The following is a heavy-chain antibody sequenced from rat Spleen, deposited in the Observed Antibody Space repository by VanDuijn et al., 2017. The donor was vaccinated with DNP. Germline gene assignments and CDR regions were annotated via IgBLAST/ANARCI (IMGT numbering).Heavy chain of an antibody. CDR2: ISYDGSST. CDR1: GFTFSDSA. J-gene: IGHJ2*01. D-gene: IGHD1-10*01. V-gene: IGHV5-7*01. Sequence: EVQLVESGGGVVQPGKSLKLSCAASGFTFSDSAMAWVRQSPKMGLEWVATISYDGSSTYYRDSVKGRFTISRDNAKSTLYLQMDSLRSEDTATYYCARHNNYYFDYWGQGVMVTVSS. CDR3: ARHNNYYFDY.